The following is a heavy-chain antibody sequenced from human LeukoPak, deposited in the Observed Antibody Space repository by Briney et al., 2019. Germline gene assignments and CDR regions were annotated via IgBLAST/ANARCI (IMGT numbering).Heavy chain of an antibody. D-gene: IGHD1-14*01. CDR1: GFTFRKYG. CDR2: ISYAGTDT. CDR3: AKILATGVTDTDY. V-gene: IGHV3-30*18. J-gene: IGHJ4*02. Sequence: RGSLRLSCAASGFTFRKYGIHWVRQAPGKGLEWVSVISYAGTDTYYADSVKGRFTISRDNSKSTVYLQMSSLRPDDTAVYYCAKILATGVTDTDYWGRGTLVTVSS.